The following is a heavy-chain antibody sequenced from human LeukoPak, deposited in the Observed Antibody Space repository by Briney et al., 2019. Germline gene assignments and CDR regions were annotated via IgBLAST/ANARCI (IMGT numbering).Heavy chain of an antibody. CDR2: ISYTGTYV. Sequence: GGSLRLSCAASGFTFSSYSMNWVRQAPGKGLEWVSSISYTGTYVYYADSVKGRFTISRDNAQNSLYLQMNSLRAEDTAIYYCVRDRGTYRPIDYWGQGTLVTVSS. V-gene: IGHV3-21*04. D-gene: IGHD1-26*01. J-gene: IGHJ4*02. CDR1: GFTFSSYS. CDR3: VRDRGTYRPIDY.